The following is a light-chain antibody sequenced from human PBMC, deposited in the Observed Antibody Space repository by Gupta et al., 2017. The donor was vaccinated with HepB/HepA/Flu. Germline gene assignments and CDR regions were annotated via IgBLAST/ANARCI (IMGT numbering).Light chain of an antibody. J-gene: IGLJ3*02. CDR1: STDAGAYNS. V-gene: IGLV2-11*01. CDR2: DSS. CDR3: FAYTASNTWV. Sequence: QSAPTHPRPVSASPPQEITISCTGTSTDAGAYNSVSWYHHQPAKAPKLTIYDSSKWPSAVPDGFSGSKFGNTTSLTISGLEEEDEADYYCFAYTASNTWVFGGGTKLTVL.